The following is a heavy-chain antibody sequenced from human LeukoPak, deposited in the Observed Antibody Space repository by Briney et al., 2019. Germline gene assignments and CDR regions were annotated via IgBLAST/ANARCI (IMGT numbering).Heavy chain of an antibody. J-gene: IGHJ5*02. Sequence: SETLSLTCAVYGGSFSGYYWSWIRQPPGKGLEWIGEINHSGSTNYNPSLKSRVTISVDTSKNQFSLKLSSVTAADTAVYYCARYIVVVVAAKEYNWFDPWGQGTLVTVSS. CDR3: ARYIVVVVAAKEYNWFDP. V-gene: IGHV4-34*01. CDR2: INHSGST. CDR1: GGSFSGYY. D-gene: IGHD2-15*01.